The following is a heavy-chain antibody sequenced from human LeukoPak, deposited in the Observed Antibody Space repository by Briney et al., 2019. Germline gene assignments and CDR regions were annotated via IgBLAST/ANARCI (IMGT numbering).Heavy chain of an antibody. V-gene: IGHV3-23*01. CDR2: ISWNGVNT. CDR1: GFIFNNNA. J-gene: IGHJ6*03. CDR3: TKMVGKIVAYYYYYMDV. Sequence: GDSLRLSCSASGFIFNNNAMSWVRQAPGKGLEWVSAISWNGVNTYYADSAKGRFTISRDNSKNTLYLQMNNLRADDTAVYYCTKMVGKIVAYYYYYMDVWGQGTTVTVSS. D-gene: IGHD2-21*01.